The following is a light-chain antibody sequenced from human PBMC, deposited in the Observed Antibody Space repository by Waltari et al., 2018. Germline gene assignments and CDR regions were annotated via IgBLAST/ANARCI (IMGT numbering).Light chain of an antibody. CDR2: KVS. CDR1: QSLVYRDGNTY. CDR3: MQGSYWPFT. V-gene: IGKV2-30*01. J-gene: IGKJ3*01. Sequence: DVVVTQSPLSLPVTLGQPASISCRSSQSLVYRDGNTYFYWFHQRPGQSPRRLIYKVSNRDSGVPDRFSSSGSGTDFTLKISRVEAEDVGVYYCMQGSYWPFTFGPGTKVDIK.